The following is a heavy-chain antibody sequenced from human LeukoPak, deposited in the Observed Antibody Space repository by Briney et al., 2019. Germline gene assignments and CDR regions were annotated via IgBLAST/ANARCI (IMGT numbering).Heavy chain of an antibody. CDR2: MYYTGNT. CDR1: GGSISSSSYY. J-gene: IGHJ5*02. V-gene: IGHV4-39*01. CDR3: ATQQCNGGSCYSRAIWFDP. D-gene: IGHD2-15*01. Sequence: PSETLSLTCSVSGGSISSSSYYWGWIRQPPGKGLEWIASMYYTGNTYYNPSLKSRVTISVDTSKNQFSLKLSSLTASDTAVYHCATQQCNGGSCYSRAIWFDPWGQGTLVTVSS.